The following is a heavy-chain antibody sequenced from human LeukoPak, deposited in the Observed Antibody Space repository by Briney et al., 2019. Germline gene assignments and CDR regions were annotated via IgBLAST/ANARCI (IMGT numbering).Heavy chain of an antibody. J-gene: IGHJ5*02. Sequence: PGGSLRLSCAASGFTFDDYGMSWVRQAPGKGLEWVSGINWNGGSTGYADSVKGRFTISRDNAKNSLYLQMNCLRAEDTALYYCARDRYSSSWLNWFDPWGQGTLVTVSS. CDR3: ARDRYSSSWLNWFDP. V-gene: IGHV3-20*04. CDR1: GFTFDDYG. CDR2: INWNGGST. D-gene: IGHD6-13*01.